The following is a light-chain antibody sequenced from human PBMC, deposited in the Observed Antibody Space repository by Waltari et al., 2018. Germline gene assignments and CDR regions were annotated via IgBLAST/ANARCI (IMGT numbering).Light chain of an antibody. V-gene: IGKV1-39*01. Sequence: DIQMTQSPSSLSASVGDTVTITCRASQNINRYLLWYQQNPGKAPKPLIYAASSLQIGVPYRFSASGSGTDFTLTISSLQPEDFASYHCQQSYNTPLTFGGGTRVYIK. CDR1: QNINRY. CDR2: AAS. CDR3: QQSYNTPLT. J-gene: IGKJ4*01.